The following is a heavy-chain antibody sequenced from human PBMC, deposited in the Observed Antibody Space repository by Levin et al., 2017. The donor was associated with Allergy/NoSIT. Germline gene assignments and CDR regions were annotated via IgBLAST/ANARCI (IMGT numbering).Heavy chain of an antibody. D-gene: IGHD3-10*01. CDR3: TTAPQIWSSRTSDNSMETDF. J-gene: IGHJ4*02. V-gene: IGHV3-15*01. Sequence: KSGGSLRLSCAASGFPFSNAWMNWVRQAPGKGLEWVGRIKSKSDGETTHYSAPVKGRFSISRDDTKKMLYLQMNNLKTEDTGFYFCTTAPQIWSSRTSDNSMETDFWGQGILVTVSS. CDR1: GFPFSNAW. CDR2: IKSKSDGETT.